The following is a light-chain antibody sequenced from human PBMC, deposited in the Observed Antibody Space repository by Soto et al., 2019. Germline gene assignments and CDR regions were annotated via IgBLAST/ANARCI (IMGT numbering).Light chain of an antibody. Sequence: DIPMTPSPSTLFASVGVRGSSACRASQSIRNWLAWYQQKPGKVPKLLIYDASSLASGVPSRFSGSGSGTDFTLTISSLQPEDFATYYCQQTYTTPITFGQGTRLEIK. CDR2: DAS. CDR1: QSIRNW. V-gene: IGKV1-5*01. J-gene: IGKJ5*01. CDR3: QQTYTTPIT.